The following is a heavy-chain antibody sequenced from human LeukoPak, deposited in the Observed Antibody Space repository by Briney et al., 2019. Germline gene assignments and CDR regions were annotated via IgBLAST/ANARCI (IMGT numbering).Heavy chain of an antibody. CDR2: IYYSGST. V-gene: IGHV4-31*03. D-gene: IGHD2-15*01. CDR1: GGSISSGTYY. J-gene: IGHJ4*02. Sequence: PSETLSLTCTVSGGSISSGTYYWSWIRQHPGKGLEWIGYIYYSGSTFYNPSLKSRVTISVDTSKNQFSLKLSSVTAADTAVYYCARDAWCSGGSCYSGFDYWGQGTLVTVSS. CDR3: ARDAWCSGGSCYSGFDY.